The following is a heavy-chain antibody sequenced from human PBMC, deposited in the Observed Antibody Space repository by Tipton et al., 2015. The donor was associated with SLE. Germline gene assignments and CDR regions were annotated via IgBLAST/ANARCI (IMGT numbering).Heavy chain of an antibody. V-gene: IGHV4-4*08. CDR1: GGSISSYY. CDR3: AREGITIRAFDI. CDR2: IYTSGST. J-gene: IGHJ3*02. D-gene: IGHD3-10*01. Sequence: TLSLTCTVSGGSISSYYWGWIRQPPGKGLEWIGYIYTSGSTNYNPSLKSRVTISVDTSKNQFSLKLSSVTAADTAVYYCAREGITIRAFDIWGQGTMVTVSS.